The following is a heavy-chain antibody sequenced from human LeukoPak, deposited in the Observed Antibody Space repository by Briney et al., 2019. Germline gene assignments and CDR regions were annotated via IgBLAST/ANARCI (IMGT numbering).Heavy chain of an antibody. D-gene: IGHD5-12*01. CDR2: ISGSGGST. CDR3: ARTVYSAYDSYFDF. Sequence: GGSLRLSCAASGFTFSSYAMSWVRQAPGQGREWVSAISGSGGSTYYADSVKGRFTISRDNSKNTLYLQMNSLRAEDTAVYYCARTVYSAYDSYFDFWGQGTLVTVSS. V-gene: IGHV3-23*01. CDR1: GFTFSSYA. J-gene: IGHJ4*02.